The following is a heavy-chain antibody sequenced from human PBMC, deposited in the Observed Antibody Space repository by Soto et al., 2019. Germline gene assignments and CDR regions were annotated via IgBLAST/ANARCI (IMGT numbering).Heavy chain of an antibody. CDR3: ATRRDGYNYYYYGMDV. CDR1: GYTLTELS. D-gene: IGHD5-12*01. CDR2: FDPEDGET. V-gene: IGHV1-24*01. J-gene: IGHJ6*02. Sequence: GASVKVCCKVSGYTLTELSIHWVRQAPGKGLEWMGGFDPEDGETIYAQKFQGRVTMTEDTSTDTAYMELSSLRSEDTAVYYCATRRDGYNYYYYGMDVWGQATTVTVSS.